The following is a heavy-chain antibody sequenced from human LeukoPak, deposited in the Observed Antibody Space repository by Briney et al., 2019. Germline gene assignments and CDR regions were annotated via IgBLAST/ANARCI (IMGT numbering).Heavy chain of an antibody. V-gene: IGHV4-30-4*01. J-gene: IGHJ6*02. D-gene: IGHD3-10*01. Sequence: PSETLSLTCTVSGGSISSGDYYWSWIRQPPGKGLEWIGYIYYSGSTYYNPSLKSRVTISVDTSKNQFSLKLSSVTAADTAVYYCARGYYGSGRYGMDVWGQGTLVTVSS. CDR3: ARGYYGSGRYGMDV. CDR1: GGSISSGDYY. CDR2: IYYSGST.